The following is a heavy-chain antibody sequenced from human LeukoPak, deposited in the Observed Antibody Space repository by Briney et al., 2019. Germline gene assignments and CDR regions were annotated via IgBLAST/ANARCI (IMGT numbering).Heavy chain of an antibody. Sequence: GASVKVSCKASGYTFTSYGISWVRQAPGQGLEWMGWISVYNGNTNYAQKLQGRVTMTTDTSTSTAYMELRSLRSDDTAVYYCARDPPYYDFWSLYYGMDVWGQGTTVTVSS. V-gene: IGHV1-18*01. CDR3: ARDPPYYDFWSLYYGMDV. CDR1: GYTFTSYG. CDR2: ISVYNGNT. D-gene: IGHD3-3*01. J-gene: IGHJ6*02.